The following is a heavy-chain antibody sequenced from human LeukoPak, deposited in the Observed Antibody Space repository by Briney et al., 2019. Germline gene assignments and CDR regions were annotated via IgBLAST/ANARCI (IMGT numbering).Heavy chain of an antibody. J-gene: IGHJ3*02. CDR2: TRNKANSYTT. D-gene: IGHD3-9*01. CDR3: AISLTSTYTFDI. V-gene: IGHV3-72*01. Sequence: PGGSLRLSCAVSGFSFSDHYMDWVRQAPGKGLEWVGRTRNKANSYTTEYAASVEGRFTISRDDSKSSLYLQINSLKTEDTAVYYCAISLTSTYTFDIWGQGTMVTVSS. CDR1: GFSFSDHY.